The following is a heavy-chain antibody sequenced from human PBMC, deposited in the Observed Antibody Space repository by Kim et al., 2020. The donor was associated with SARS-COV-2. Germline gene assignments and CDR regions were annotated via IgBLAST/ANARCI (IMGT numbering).Heavy chain of an antibody. V-gene: IGHV3-48*03. CDR3: ARFPINSGTYWFDP. J-gene: IGHJ5*02. D-gene: IGHD1-26*01. Sequence: ADSVKGRFTISRDNAKNSLYRQMNSLTDEDTGVYYCARFPINSGTYWFDPWGQGTLVTVSS.